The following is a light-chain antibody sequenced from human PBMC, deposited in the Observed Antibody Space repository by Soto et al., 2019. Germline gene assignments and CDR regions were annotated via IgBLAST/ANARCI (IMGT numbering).Light chain of an antibody. CDR1: KSDIGVYDF. Sequence: QSVLTQPPSASGSPGQSVTISCAGTKSDIGVYDFVSWYQHHPGKAPRLIIYEVVQRPSGVPDRFSGSKSGNTASLTVSGVQAADEADYCYKSYAGSNTYVSGSGTKGTVL. V-gene: IGLV2-8*01. CDR2: EVV. CDR3: KSYAGSNTYV. J-gene: IGLJ1*01.